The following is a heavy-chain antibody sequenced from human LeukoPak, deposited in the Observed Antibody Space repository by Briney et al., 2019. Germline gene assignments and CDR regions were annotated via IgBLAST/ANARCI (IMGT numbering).Heavy chain of an antibody. CDR3: ARTVYYDSSGYYYY. CDR2: IYPGDSDT. Sequence: GESLKISCQGSGSRFTSYWIGWVRQLPGKGLEWMGIIYPGDSDTRYSPSFQGQVTISADKSISTAYLQWSSLKASDTVMYYCARTVYYDSSGYYYYWGQGTLVTVSS. J-gene: IGHJ4*02. V-gene: IGHV5-51*01. D-gene: IGHD3-22*01. CDR1: GSRFTSYW.